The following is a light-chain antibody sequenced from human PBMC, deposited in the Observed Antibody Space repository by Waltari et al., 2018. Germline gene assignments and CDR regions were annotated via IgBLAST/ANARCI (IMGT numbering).Light chain of an antibody. CDR3: QKYNSAPWT. Sequence: DIQMTQSPSTLSASVGDRVTSTCRASQGISNYLAWYQQKTGKVPKLLIYAASTLQSGVPSRFSGSGSGTDFTLTISSLQPEDVATYYCQKYNSAPWTFGQGTKVEIK. CDR1: QGISNY. CDR2: AAS. J-gene: IGKJ1*01. V-gene: IGKV1-27*01.